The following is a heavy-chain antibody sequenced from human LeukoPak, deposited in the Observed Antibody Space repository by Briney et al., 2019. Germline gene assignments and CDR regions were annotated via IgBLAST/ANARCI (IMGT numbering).Heavy chain of an antibody. V-gene: IGHV1-2*02. J-gene: IGHJ4*02. CDR2: INPNTGDT. CDR3: ARSADGYTCGHFDF. Sequence: ASVKVSCKASDYSFTNFGISWVRQAPGQGLEWMGWINPNTGDTNYAQNFQGRVTMNRDTSISTAYMELSSLRSDDTAVYYCARSADGYTCGHFDFWGQGTLVTVSS. CDR1: DYSFTNFG. D-gene: IGHD5-18*01.